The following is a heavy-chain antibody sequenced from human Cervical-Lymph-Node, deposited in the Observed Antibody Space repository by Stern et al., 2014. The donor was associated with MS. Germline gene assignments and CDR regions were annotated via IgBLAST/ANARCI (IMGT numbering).Heavy chain of an antibody. D-gene: IGHD1-26*01. CDR2: ISYDGSNK. J-gene: IGHJ4*02. Sequence: VQLVESGGGVVQPGRSLRLSCAASGFTFSSYGMHWVRQAPGKGLERVAVISYDGSNKYDADSVKGRFTISRDNSKNTLYLQMNSLRAEDTAVYYCAKDQVGATDYWGQGTLVTVSS. CDR3: AKDQVGATDY. V-gene: IGHV3-30*18. CDR1: GFTFSSYG.